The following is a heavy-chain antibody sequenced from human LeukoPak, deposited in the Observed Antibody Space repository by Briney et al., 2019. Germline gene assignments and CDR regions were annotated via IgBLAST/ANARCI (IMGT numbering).Heavy chain of an antibody. D-gene: IGHD6-13*01. Sequence: SETLSLTCTVSGDSISSSSSYWGWIRQPPGKGLEWIGSIYYSGSTYYNPSLKSRVTISVDTSKNQFSLKLSSVTAADTAVYYCARKGAAAVRGMDVWGQGTTVTVSS. V-gene: IGHV4-39*07. CDR2: IYYSGST. J-gene: IGHJ6*02. CDR1: GDSISSSSSY. CDR3: ARKGAAAVRGMDV.